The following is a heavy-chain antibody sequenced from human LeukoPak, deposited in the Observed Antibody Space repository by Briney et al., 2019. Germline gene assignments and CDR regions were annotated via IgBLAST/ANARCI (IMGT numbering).Heavy chain of an antibody. CDR2: ISSSSYI. D-gene: IGHD2-2*01. J-gene: IGHJ4*02. Sequence: GGPLRLSCAASGFTFSSYSMNWVRQAPGKGLEWVSSISSSSYIYYADSVKGRFTISRDNAKNSLYLQMNSLRAEDTAVYYCARAWQDIVVVPAAIGYWGQGTLVTVSS. CDR1: GFTFSSYS. CDR3: ARAWQDIVVVPAAIGY. V-gene: IGHV3-21*01.